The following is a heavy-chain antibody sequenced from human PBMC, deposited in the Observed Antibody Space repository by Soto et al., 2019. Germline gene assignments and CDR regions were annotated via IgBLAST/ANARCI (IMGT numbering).Heavy chain of an antibody. V-gene: IGHV4-31*03. J-gene: IGHJ5*02. D-gene: IGHD3-10*01. CDR1: GCSISSGGYY. Sequence: SETLSLTCTVSGCSISSGGYYWSWIRQHPGKGLEWIGSIYNSGNPYNNPSLRSRVTISVDTSKNQISLVVSSVTAADTAMYYCAKGGRGVYGSGSNYIPRFDPWGQGTLVTVSS. CDR3: AKGGRGVYGSGSNYIPRFDP. CDR2: IYNSGNP.